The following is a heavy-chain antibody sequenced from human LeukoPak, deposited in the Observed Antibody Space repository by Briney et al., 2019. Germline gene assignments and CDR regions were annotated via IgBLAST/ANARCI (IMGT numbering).Heavy chain of an antibody. CDR1: GGTFSSYA. V-gene: IGHV1-69*13. CDR3: HLGYYDSSGYYGFDY. J-gene: IGHJ4*02. CDR2: IIPIFGTA. Sequence: SVKVSRKASGGTFSSYAISWVRQAPGQGLEWMGGIIPIFGTANYAQKFQGRVTITADESTSTAYMELSSLRSEDTAVYYCHLGYYDSSGYYGFDYWGQGTLVTVSS. D-gene: IGHD3-22*01.